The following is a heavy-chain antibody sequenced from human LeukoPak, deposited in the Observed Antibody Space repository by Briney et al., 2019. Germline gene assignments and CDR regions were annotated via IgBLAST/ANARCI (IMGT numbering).Heavy chain of an antibody. CDR2: IYYSGST. D-gene: IGHD1-26*01. J-gene: IGHJ3*02. CDR1: GGSISSSSYY. CDR3: ARFLRGATNALEI. V-gene: IGHV4-39*07. Sequence: PSETLSLTCTVSGGSISSSSYYWGWIRQPPGTGLEWIGSIYYSGSTYYNPSLKSRVTISVDTSKNQFSLKLSSVTAADTAVYYCARFLRGATNALEIWGQGTMVTVSS.